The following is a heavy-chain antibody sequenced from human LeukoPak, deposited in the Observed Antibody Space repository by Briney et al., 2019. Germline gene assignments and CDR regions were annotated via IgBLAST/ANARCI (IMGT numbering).Heavy chain of an antibody. CDR1: GGSFSGYY. D-gene: IGHD3-3*01. V-gene: IGHV4-34*01. CDR3: ARGWRATDDFWRQHYDY. Sequence: SETLSLTCAVYGGSFSGYYWSWIRQPPGKGLEWIGEINHSGSTNYNPSLKSRVTISVDTSKNQFSLKLSSVTAADTAVYYCARGWRATDDFWRQHYDYWGRETRVTVAS. J-gene: IGHJ4*02. CDR2: INHSGST.